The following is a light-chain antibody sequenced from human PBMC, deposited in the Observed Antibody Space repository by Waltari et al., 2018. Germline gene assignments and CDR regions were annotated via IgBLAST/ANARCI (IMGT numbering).Light chain of an antibody. CDR2: VAS. V-gene: IGKV1-39*01. CDR1: QSISSS. Sequence: IQLTQSPSSLPASVEDRVTITCRASQSISSSLNWYQQIPGKAPKLLIYVASTLRSGVPSRFSGSGSGTDFSLTISSLQPEDFATYYCQQSYTTAFTFGQGTKLEIK. CDR3: QQSYTTAFT. J-gene: IGKJ2*01.